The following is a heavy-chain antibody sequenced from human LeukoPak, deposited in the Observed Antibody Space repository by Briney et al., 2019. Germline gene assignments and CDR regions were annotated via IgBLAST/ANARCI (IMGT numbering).Heavy chain of an antibody. CDR3: AKDMIAAAGTTFDY. Sequence: GGSLRLSCAASGFTFSSYWMSWVRQAPGKGLEWVANIKQDGSEKYYVDSVKGRFTISRDNAKNSLYLQMNSLRAEDTAVYYCAKDMIAAAGTTFDYWGQGTLVTVSS. CDR2: IKQDGSEK. J-gene: IGHJ4*02. D-gene: IGHD6-13*01. CDR1: GFTFSSYW. V-gene: IGHV3-7*01.